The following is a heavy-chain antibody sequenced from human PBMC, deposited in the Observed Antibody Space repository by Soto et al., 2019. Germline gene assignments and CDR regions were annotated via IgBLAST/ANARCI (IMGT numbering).Heavy chain of an antibody. Sequence: QVQMAESGGGVVQPGRSLRLSCAVSGFTFSSYNMHWVRQAPGKGLEWVAVISYDGSDKYYVTSVKGRFTISRDNSKNTLYLQMNSLRAEDTAMYYCAKAQTIFGVVTPPTVDYWGQGTLVSVSS. CDR3: AKAQTIFGVVTPPTVDY. V-gene: IGHV3-30*18. CDR2: ISYDGSDK. J-gene: IGHJ4*02. D-gene: IGHD3-3*01. CDR1: GFTFSSYN.